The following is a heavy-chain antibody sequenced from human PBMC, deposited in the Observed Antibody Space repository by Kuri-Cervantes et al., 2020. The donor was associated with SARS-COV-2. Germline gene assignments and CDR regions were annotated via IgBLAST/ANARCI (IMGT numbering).Heavy chain of an antibody. J-gene: IGHJ6*03. CDR3: ARVYGDPYYYYYYYMDV. V-gene: IGHV1-18*01. CDR2: ISAYNGNT. D-gene: IGHD4-17*01. CDR1: GYTFTSYG. Sequence: ASVQVSCKSSGYTFTSYGISWVRQAPGQGLEWMGWISAYNGNTNYAQKLQGRVTMTTDTSTSTAYMELRSLRSDDTAVYYCARVYGDPYYYYYYYMDVWGKGTMVTVAS.